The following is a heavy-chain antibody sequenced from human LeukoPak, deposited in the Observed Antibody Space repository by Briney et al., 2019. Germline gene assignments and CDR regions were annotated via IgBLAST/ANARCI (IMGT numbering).Heavy chain of an antibody. CDR1: GYTFTSYA. Sequence: GASVKVSCKASGYTFTSYAMNWVRQAPGQGLEWMGWINTNTGNPTYAQGFTGHFVLSLDTSVSTAYLQISSLKPEDTAVYYCARDPRKAAGTTFDIWGQGTMVTVSS. J-gene: IGHJ3*02. CDR3: ARDPRKAAGTTFDI. D-gene: IGHD6-13*01. V-gene: IGHV7-4-1*02. CDR2: INTNTGNP.